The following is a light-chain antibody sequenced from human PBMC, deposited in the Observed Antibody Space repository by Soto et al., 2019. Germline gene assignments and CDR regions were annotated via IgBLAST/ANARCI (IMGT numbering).Light chain of an antibody. J-gene: IGLJ1*01. Sequence: QSVLTQPASVSGSPGQSISISCAGISSDFGGYNYVSWYQQHPGKVPKLLIYDDNNRPSGVSTRFSGSKSGNTASLTISGLRVEDEADYYRSSYTYSSTLVFGTGTKVTV. CDR2: DDN. CDR1: SSDFGGYNY. CDR3: SSYTYSSTLV. V-gene: IGLV2-14*01.